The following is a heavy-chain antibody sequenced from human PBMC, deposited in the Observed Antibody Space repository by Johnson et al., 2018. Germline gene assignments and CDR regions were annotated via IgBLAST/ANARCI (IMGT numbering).Heavy chain of an antibody. CDR3: ERRVASGWHEDYYYMDV. CDR2: ISSSSSYI. CDR1: GFTFSSYS. Sequence: VQLVQSGGGLVKPGGSLGLSCAACGFTFSSYSMNWVRQAPGKGLEWVSSISSSSSYIYYADSVKGRFTISRDNAKNSLYLQMNSLGAEDTAVYYCERRVASGWHEDYYYMDVWGKGTTVTVSS. V-gene: IGHV3-21*01. D-gene: IGHD6-19*01. J-gene: IGHJ6*03.